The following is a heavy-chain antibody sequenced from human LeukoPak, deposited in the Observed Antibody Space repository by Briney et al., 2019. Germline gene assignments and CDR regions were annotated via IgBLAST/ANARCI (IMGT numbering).Heavy chain of an antibody. V-gene: IGHV4-30-2*01. CDR2: IYHSGST. CDR3: ARDSADYGDYSLGY. CDR1: GGSISSGGYS. J-gene: IGHJ4*02. Sequence: PSETLSLTCAVSGGSISSGGYSWSWIRRPPGKGLEWIGYIYHSGSTYYNPSLKSRVTISVDRSKNQFSLKLSSVTAADTAVYYCARDSADYGDYSLGYWGQGTLVTVSS. D-gene: IGHD4-17*01.